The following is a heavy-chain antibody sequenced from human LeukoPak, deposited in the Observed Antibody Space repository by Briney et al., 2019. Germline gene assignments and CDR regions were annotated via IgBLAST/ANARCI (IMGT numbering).Heavy chain of an antibody. J-gene: IGHJ3*02. V-gene: IGHV4-30-2*01. Sequence: SETLSLTCAVSGGSISSGGYSWSWIRQPPGKGLEWIGYIYHSGSTYYNPSLKSRVTISVDRSKNQFSLKLSSVTAADTAVYYCARDPELLDAFDIWGQGTMVTVSS. D-gene: IGHD1-26*01. CDR3: ARDPELLDAFDI. CDR2: IYHSGST. CDR1: GGSISSGGYS.